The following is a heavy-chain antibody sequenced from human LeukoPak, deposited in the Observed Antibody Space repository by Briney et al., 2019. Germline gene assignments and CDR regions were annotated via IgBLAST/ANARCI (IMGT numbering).Heavy chain of an antibody. J-gene: IGHJ4*02. CDR2: INWDGYST. D-gene: IGHD4/OR15-4a*01. CDR3: VRDLRTDYAFDS. CDR1: GFIFDDYG. Sequence: GGSLRLSCAASGFIFDDYGMTWVRQGPGKGLEWVSGINWDGYSTGYADSVRGRFTISRDNAKSTLYLQMNSLRPEDTALYYRVRDLRTDYAFDSWGQGTLVTVSS. V-gene: IGHV3-20*04.